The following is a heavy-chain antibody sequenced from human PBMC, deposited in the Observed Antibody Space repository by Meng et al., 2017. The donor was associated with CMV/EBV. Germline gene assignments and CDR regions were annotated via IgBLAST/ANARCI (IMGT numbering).Heavy chain of an antibody. CDR1: STFTDYY. D-gene: IGHD2-2*01. J-gene: IGHJ5*02. V-gene: IGHV1-69-2*01. CDR2: VDPEDGET. Sequence: STFTDYYMPWVHQAPGKGLEWLGLVDPEDGETIYAEKFQGRVTITADTSTDTAYMELSSLRSEDTAVYYCATERYQLLPGRSNWFDPWGQGTLVTVSS. CDR3: ATERYQLLPGRSNWFDP.